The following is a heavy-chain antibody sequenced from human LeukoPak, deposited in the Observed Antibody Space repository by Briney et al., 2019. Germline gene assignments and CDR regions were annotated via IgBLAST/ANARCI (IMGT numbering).Heavy chain of an antibody. Sequence: QPGGSLRLPCAASGFTFSNYAMSWVRQAPGKGLEWVSAISKSGSSTYYADSVKGRFTISRDNSKNTLYLQMNSLRAEDTAIYYCAKPGTTETYWYFDLWGRGTLVTGSS. V-gene: IGHV3-23*05. CDR3: AKPGTTETYWYFDL. CDR2: ISKSGSST. D-gene: IGHD4-17*01. CDR1: GFTFSNYA. J-gene: IGHJ2*01.